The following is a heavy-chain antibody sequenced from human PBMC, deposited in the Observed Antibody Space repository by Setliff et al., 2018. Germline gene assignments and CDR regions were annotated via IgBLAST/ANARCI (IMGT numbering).Heavy chain of an antibody. CDR1: GYTFTSYG. V-gene: IGHV1-18*01. CDR3: ARGEGGIAAAGLFDY. Sequence: PSVKVSCKASGYTFTSYGISWVRQAPGQGLEWMGWISAYNGNTNYAQKLQGRVTMTTDTSTSTAYMELRSLRSDDTAVYYCARGEGGIAAAGLFDYWGQGTLVTVSS. D-gene: IGHD6-13*01. J-gene: IGHJ4*02. CDR2: ISAYNGNT.